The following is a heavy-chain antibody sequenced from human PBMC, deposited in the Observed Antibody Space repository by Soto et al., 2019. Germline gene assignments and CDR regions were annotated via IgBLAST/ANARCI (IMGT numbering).Heavy chain of an antibody. V-gene: IGHV1-69*13. CDR3: SRDPGAPGYRIAV. D-gene: IGHD3-10*01. J-gene: IGHJ6*02. CDR2: IIPKLGSA. CDR1: GGGNLRDYR. Sequence: ASVKVSCKASGGGNLRDYRTTGGRRAPGQGLEWMGGIIPKLGSANYAQNFQSRVTVTADESTNTAYMELRSLRSDDTAVYYFSRDPGAPGYRIAVWGQGTSVTVSS.